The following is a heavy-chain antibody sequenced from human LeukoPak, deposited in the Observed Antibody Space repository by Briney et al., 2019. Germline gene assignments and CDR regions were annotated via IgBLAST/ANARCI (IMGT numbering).Heavy chain of an antibody. CDR2: ISSSSSYI. J-gene: IGHJ4*02. Sequence: PGGPLRLSCAASGFTFSSYSMNWVRQSPGKGLEWVSSISSSSSYIYYADSVKGRFTISRDNAKNSLYLQMNSLRAEDTAVYYCARDLEGSTILDYWGQGTLVTVSS. D-gene: IGHD2/OR15-2a*01. CDR3: ARDLEGSTILDY. CDR1: GFTFSSYS. V-gene: IGHV3-21*01.